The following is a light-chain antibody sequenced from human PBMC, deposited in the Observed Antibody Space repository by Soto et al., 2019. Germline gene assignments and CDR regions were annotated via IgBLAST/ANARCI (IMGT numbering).Light chain of an antibody. CDR1: SSDVGGYNY. V-gene: IGLV2-14*01. CDR2: EVS. Sequence: QSALTQPASVSGSPGQSITISCTGTSSDVGGYNYDSWYQQHPGKAPKLMIYEVSSRPSGVSNRFSGSKSGNTASLTISGLQTEDEADYYCSSFTTSSTVLFGGGTKVTVL. CDR3: SSFTTSSTVL. J-gene: IGLJ2*01.